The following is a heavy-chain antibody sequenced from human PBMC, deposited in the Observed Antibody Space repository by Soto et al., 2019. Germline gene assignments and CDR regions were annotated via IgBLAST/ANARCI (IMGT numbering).Heavy chain of an antibody. Sequence: EASVKVSCKASGYTFTSYGISWVRQAPGQGLEWMGWISGYNGNTNYAERLQGRVTMTTDTSTSTAYMEMKSLRYDDTAVYYCARLGQQLVPIYYYGMDVWGQGTTVTVSS. CDR3: ARLGQQLVPIYYYGMDV. J-gene: IGHJ6*02. V-gene: IGHV1-18*01. CDR1: GYTFTSYG. CDR2: ISGYNGNT. D-gene: IGHD6-13*01.